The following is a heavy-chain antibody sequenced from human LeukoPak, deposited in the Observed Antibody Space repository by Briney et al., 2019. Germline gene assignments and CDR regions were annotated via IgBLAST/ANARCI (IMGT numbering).Heavy chain of an antibody. CDR1: GGSISSFY. Sequence: NTSETLSLTCTVSGGSISSFYWSWIRQPPGKGLEWIGFIYYTGSTDYNRSLKSRVTMSVDTSKNQFSLKLTSVTAADTAVYYCARHKEESGAYRPNDYWGQGTLVTVSS. V-gene: IGHV4-59*08. CDR3: ARHKEESGAYRPNDY. CDR2: IYYTGST. J-gene: IGHJ4*02. D-gene: IGHD1-1*01.